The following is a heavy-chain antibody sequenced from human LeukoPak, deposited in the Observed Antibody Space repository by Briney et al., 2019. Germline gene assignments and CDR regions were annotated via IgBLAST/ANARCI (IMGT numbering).Heavy chain of an antibody. Sequence: GGSLRLSCAASGFTFSSYSMNWVRQAPGKGLEWVSSISSSSSYIYYADSVKGRFTTSRDNAKNSLYLQMNSLRAEDTAVYYCARARPSSGWSYGMDVWGQGTTVTVSS. CDR3: ARARPSSGWSYGMDV. D-gene: IGHD6-19*01. J-gene: IGHJ6*02. V-gene: IGHV3-21*03. CDR2: ISSSSSYI. CDR1: GFTFSSYS.